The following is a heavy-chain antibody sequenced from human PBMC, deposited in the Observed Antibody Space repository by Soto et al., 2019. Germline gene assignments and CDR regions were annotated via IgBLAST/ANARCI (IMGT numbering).Heavy chain of an antibody. CDR3: ARVSSGYSDY. Sequence: PGGSLRLSCAASGFAFSSYSMNWVRQAPGKGLEWVSSIRCNSSNKYYADSVKGRFTISRDNSKNTLYLQMNSLRAEDTAVYYCARVSSGYSDYWGQGTLVTVSS. CDR1: GFAFSSYS. V-gene: IGHV3-21*01. J-gene: IGHJ4*02. D-gene: IGHD3-22*01. CDR2: IRCNSSNK.